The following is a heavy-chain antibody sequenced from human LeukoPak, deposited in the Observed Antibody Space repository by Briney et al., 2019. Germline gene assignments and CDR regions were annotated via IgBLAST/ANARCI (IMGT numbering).Heavy chain of an antibody. D-gene: IGHD6-19*01. CDR1: GGSISSSNW. Sequence: SGTLPLTCAVSGGSISSSNWWSWVRQPPGKGLEWIGEIYHSGSTNYNPSLKSRVTISVDKSKDQFSLKLSSVTAADTAGDYWARERGLSLYSSGWLDYWAQGTLVTVSS. CDR3: ARERGLSLYSSGWLDY. J-gene: IGHJ4*02. CDR2: IYHSGST. V-gene: IGHV4-4*02.